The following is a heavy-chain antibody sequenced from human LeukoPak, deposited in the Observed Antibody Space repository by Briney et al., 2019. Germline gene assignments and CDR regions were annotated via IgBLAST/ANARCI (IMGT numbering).Heavy chain of an antibody. CDR2: FSTSGST. J-gene: IGHJ4*02. D-gene: IGHD3-9*01. V-gene: IGHV4-61*02. Sequence: PSETLSLTCTVYGDFISSGNYYWTWIRQPAGEGLEWIGRFSTSGSTYYNPSLKSRVTISVDTSKNQFSLKLSSVTAADTAVYYCARAPSHTILFDYWGQGTLVTVSS. CDR3: ARAPSHTILFDY. CDR1: GDFISSGNYY.